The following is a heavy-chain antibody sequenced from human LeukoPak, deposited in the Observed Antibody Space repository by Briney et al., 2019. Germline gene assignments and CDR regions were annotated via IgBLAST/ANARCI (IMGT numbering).Heavy chain of an antibody. CDR3: AGGGDYVHDY. D-gene: IGHD4-17*01. J-gene: IGHJ4*02. V-gene: IGHV4-59*08. Sequence: SETLSLTCTVSGGSISSYYWSWIRQPPGKGLEWIGYIYYSGSTNYNPSLKSRVTISVDTSKNQFSLKLSSVTAADTAVYYCAGGGDYVHDYWGQGTLVTVSS. CDR2: IYYSGST. CDR1: GGSISSYY.